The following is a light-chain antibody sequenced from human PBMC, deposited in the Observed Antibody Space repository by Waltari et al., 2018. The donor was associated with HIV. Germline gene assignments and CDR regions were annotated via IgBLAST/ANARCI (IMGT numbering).Light chain of an antibody. J-gene: IGLJ1*01. CDR1: SSNIGSNT. CDR2: SYN. CDR3: ASWDDSLNGYV. V-gene: IGLV1-44*01. Sequence: QSVLTQPPSASGTPGQRVTISCSGSSSNIGSNTENCYQQPPGTAPKLLIYSYNQRPSGVPDRFSGSKSGTSASLAISGLQSEDEAHYYCASWDDSLNGYVFGTGTKVTVL.